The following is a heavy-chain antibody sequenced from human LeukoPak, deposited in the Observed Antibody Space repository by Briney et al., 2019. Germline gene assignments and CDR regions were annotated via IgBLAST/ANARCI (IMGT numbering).Heavy chain of an antibody. V-gene: IGHV3-48*01. CDR3: ARDRDSSGRTFDY. CDR1: GFIFSTYT. D-gene: IGHD6-19*01. CDR2: ISSSISAI. J-gene: IGHJ4*02. Sequence: PGGSLRLSCAASGFIFSTYTMNWVRQAPGKGLEWVSYISSSISAIHYADSVKGRFTISRDNAKSSLYLQMNSLRAEDTAVYYCARDRDSSGRTFDYWGQGTLVTVSS.